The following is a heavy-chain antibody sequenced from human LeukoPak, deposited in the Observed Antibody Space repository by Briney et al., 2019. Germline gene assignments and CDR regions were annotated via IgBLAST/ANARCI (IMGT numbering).Heavy chain of an antibody. J-gene: IGHJ4*02. CDR2: IYSGGST. CDR3: ARAGAVEVFDY. V-gene: IGHV3-53*01. CDR1: GFTVSSNY. D-gene: IGHD6-19*01. Sequence: GGSLRLSCAASGFTVSSNYMSWVRQAPGKGLEWVSVIYSGGSTYYADSVKGRFTISRDNSKNTLYLQMNSLRAEVTAVYYCARAGAVEVFDYWGQGTLVTVSS.